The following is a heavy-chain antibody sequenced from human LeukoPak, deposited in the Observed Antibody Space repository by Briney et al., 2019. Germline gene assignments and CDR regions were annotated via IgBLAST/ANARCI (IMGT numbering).Heavy chain of an antibody. D-gene: IGHD4-17*01. CDR3: ALYGDLRN. J-gene: IGHJ4*02. CDR2: ISSSSSYI. V-gene: IGHV3-21*01. CDR1: GFTFSSYG. Sequence: GGSLRLSCAASGFTFSSYGMSWVRQAPGKGLEWVSSISSSSSYIYYADSVKGRFTISRDNAKNSLYLQMNSLRAEDTAVYYCALYGDLRNWGQGTLVTVSS.